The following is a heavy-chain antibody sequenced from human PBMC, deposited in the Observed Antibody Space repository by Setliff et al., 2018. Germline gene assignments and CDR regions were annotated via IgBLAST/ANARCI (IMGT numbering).Heavy chain of an antibody. D-gene: IGHD3-22*01. J-gene: IGHJ2*01. CDR2: ISNDGLTI. V-gene: IGHV3-23*01. CDR1: RFTFSDYA. CDR3: ARERYDSRSWYFDL. Sequence: PGGSLRLSCEAFRFTFSDYAMSWVRQAPGKGLEWVSFISNDGLTIHDGDSVKGRFTVSRDNSKSTLYLQMNSLRVEDTAVYYCARERYDSRSWYFDLWGRGTLVTVSS.